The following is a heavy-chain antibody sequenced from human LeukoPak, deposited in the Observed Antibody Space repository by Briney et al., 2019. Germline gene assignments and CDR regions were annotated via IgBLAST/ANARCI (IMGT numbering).Heavy chain of an antibody. J-gene: IGHJ6*03. D-gene: IGHD3-16*01. CDR2: INHSGST. V-gene: IGHV4-34*01. CDR3: ARTGSGGLDYYMDV. CDR1: GGSFSGYY. Sequence: PSETLSLTCAVYGGSFSGYYWSWIRQPPGKGLEWIGEINHSGSTNYNPSLKSRVTISVDTSKNQSSLKLSSVTAADTAVYYCARTGSGGLDYYMDVWGKGTTVTVSS.